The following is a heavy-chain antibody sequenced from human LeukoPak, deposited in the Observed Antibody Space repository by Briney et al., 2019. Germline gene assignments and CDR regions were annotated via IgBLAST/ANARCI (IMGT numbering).Heavy chain of an antibody. Sequence: SETLSLTCAVSGGSISRYYWTWNRQPPGKGLEWIGYIYNSGSTNYNPSLKRRVTISVDTSKNQFSLKLSSVTAADTAVYYCARYAGVVVTRRLQIGYWGQGTLVTVSS. V-gene: IGHV4-59*01. D-gene: IGHD2-21*02. CDR1: GGSISRYY. J-gene: IGHJ4*02. CDR2: IYNSGST. CDR3: ARYAGVVVTRRLQIGY.